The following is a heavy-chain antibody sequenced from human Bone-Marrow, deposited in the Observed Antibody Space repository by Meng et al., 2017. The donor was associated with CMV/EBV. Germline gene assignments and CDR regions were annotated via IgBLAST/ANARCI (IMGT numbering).Heavy chain of an antibody. V-gene: IGHV3-48*04. CDR1: GFTFSSYS. CDR3: ARDNDEYQLLYYYYYGMDV. J-gene: IGHJ6*02. CDR2: ISSSSSTI. D-gene: IGHD2-2*01. Sequence: GGSLRLSCAASGFTFSSYSMNWVRQAPGKGLEWVSYISSSSSTIYYADSVKGRFTISRDNAKNSLYLQMNSLRAEDTAVYYCARDNDEYQLLYYYYYGMDVWGQGTTVTVSS.